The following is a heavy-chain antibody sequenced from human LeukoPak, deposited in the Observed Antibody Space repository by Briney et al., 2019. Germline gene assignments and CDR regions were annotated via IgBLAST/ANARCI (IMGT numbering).Heavy chain of an antibody. V-gene: IGHV4-34*01. CDR1: GAPFSGYW. CDR2: INHSRIT. Sequence: SETLSLTCAVYGAPFSGYWWYWIRQPPGKGLEWIGEINHSRITNYNPSLKSRVSISVDTSKNQFSLKLSSVTAADTAVYYWATTSGHWGQGTLVTVSS. J-gene: IGHJ4*02. CDR3: ATTSGH.